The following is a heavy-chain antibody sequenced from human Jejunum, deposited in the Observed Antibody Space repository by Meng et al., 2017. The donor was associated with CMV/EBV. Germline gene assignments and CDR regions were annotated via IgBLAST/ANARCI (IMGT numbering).Heavy chain of an antibody. CDR2: ISGSSTFI. CDR3: ARGGELDYGDYGV. J-gene: IGHJ6*02. V-gene: IGHV3-21*04. Sequence: SGFTFSSHGFSWVRQAPGKGLEWVSSISGSSTFIYYADSVKGRFTISRDSAKNSVYLQMNNLRAEDTAVYYCARGGELDYGDYGVWGQGTSVTVSS. CDR1: GFTFSSHG. D-gene: IGHD4-17*01.